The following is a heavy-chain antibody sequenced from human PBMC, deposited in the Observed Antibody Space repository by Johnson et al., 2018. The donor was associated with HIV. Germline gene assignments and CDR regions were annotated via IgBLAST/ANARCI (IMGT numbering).Heavy chain of an antibody. Sequence: EVQLVESRGVLVQPGGSLRLSCAASGFTVSSNEMSWVRQAPGKGLEWVSSISGGSTYYADSVKGRFTISRDNSKNTLYRQMNSLRAEDTAVYYCARDGWGSRGWDDAFDIWGQGTMVTVSS. CDR3: ARDGWGSRGWDDAFDI. J-gene: IGHJ3*02. D-gene: IGHD6-19*01. CDR1: GFTVSSNE. V-gene: IGHV3-38-3*01. CDR2: ISGGST.